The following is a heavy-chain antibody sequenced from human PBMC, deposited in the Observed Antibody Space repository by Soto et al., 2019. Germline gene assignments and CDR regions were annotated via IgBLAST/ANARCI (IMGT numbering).Heavy chain of an antibody. CDR2: INDRGSI. V-gene: IGHV4-34*01. Sequence: QVQLQQWGAGPLRPLETLSLTCGVSGGSFSGYYCAWSRQRPGKGMEGIGEINDRGSINYNSSLKSLVRISVDTSKNHYSMNLRSVTAADTVVYYCARESHDIFTGPTWVWHLDLWGSGTLVTMSS. J-gene: IGHJ2*01. CDR1: GGSFSGYY. CDR3: ARESHDIFTGPTWVWHLDL. D-gene: IGHD3-9*01.